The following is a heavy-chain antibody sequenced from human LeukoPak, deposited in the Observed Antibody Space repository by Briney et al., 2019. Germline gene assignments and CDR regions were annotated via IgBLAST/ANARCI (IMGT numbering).Heavy chain of an antibody. CDR2: ISSSGSTI. CDR3: ARDRIIVGATIPAFDI. J-gene: IGHJ3*02. Sequence: PGGSLRLSCAASGFTFSSSAMNWVRQAPGKGLEWVSYISSSGSTIYYADSVKGRFTISRDNAKNSLYLQMNSLRAEDTAVYYCARDRIIVGATIPAFDIWGQGTMVTVSS. CDR1: GFTFSSSA. V-gene: IGHV3-48*04. D-gene: IGHD1-26*01.